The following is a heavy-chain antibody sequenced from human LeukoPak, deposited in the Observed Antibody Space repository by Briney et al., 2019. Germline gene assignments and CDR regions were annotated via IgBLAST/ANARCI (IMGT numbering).Heavy chain of an antibody. J-gene: IGHJ3*02. D-gene: IGHD2-15*01. V-gene: IGHV4-4*07. CDR1: GGSISSDY. Sequence: SETLSLTCTVSGGSISSDYWSWIRQPAGKGLEWIGRIYTSGSTNYNPSLKSRVTMSVDTSKNQFSLKLSSVTAADTAVYYCARRRVCSGGSCGAFDIWGQGTMVTVSS. CDR2: IYTSGST. CDR3: ARRRVCSGGSCGAFDI.